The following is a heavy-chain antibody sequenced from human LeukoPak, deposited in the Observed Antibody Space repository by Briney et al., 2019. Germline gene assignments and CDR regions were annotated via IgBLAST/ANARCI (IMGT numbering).Heavy chain of an antibody. CDR1: GFTFSTYG. CDR2: ISHDGRVK. V-gene: IGHV3-30*18. D-gene: IGHD2-15*01. Sequence: PGRSETLSCEASGFTFSTYGMQWVHQAPGKGLEWVAVISHDGRVKSYADSVKGRFTISRDNSKDTLNLQMNSLRADDAAVYYCAKEASPKIASALDYWGQATVDTFSS. CDR3: AKEASPKIASALDY. J-gene: IGHJ4*02.